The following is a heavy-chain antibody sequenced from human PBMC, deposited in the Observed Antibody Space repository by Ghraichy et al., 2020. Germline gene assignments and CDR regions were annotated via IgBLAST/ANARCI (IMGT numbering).Heavy chain of an antibody. CDR1: GFTFSSYA. J-gene: IGHJ4*02. D-gene: IGHD2-15*01. CDR3: AKDEGPIVVVVAATLGY. CDR2: ISGSGGST. Sequence: ETLSLTCAASGFTFSSYAMSWVRQAPGKGLEWVSGISGSGGSTFYADSVKGRFTISRDNSKNTLYLQMNTLRAEDTAVYYCAKDEGPIVVVVAATLGYWGQGTLVTVSS. V-gene: IGHV3-23*01.